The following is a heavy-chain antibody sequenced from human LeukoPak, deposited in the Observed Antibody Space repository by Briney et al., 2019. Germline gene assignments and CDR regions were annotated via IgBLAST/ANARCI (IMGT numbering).Heavy chain of an antibody. D-gene: IGHD6-13*01. CDR1: GFTFSNYW. V-gene: IGHV3-7*04. Sequence: GGSLRLSCAASGFTFSNYWMSWVRQAPGKGLEWVAHIKEDGSEKYYVGSVKGRFTISRGNAKNSLFVQMNSLRAEDSAVYYCVRASRLAAGYYWGQGTLVTVSS. CDR3: VRASRLAAGYY. CDR2: IKEDGSEK. J-gene: IGHJ4*02.